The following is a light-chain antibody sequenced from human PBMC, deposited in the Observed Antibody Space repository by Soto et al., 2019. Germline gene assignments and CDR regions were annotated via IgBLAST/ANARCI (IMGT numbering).Light chain of an antibody. CDR2: LAS. Sequence: IQLTQSPSSLSASVGDRVTITCRASQGISSYLAWYQQKPGKAPKLLIYLASTLQSGVPSSFIGSGSVTDFTLSNTNLPPEDLATGSWQYLNSFPLRFGGGTKVEIK. J-gene: IGKJ4*01. CDR1: QGISSY. CDR3: QYLNSFPLR. V-gene: IGKV1-9*01.